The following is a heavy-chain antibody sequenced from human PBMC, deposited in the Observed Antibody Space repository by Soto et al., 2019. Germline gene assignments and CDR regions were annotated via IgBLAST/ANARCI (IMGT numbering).Heavy chain of an antibody. CDR1: GYTFTGYY. Sequence: ASVKVSCKTSGYTFTGYYMHWVRQAPGQGLEYMRWINPNSGGTNYAQKFKDRVTITRDTSISTAYLELSRLRSDDTAVYYCARDEGGYDILTGYYKAHHFDYWGQGVPVTVSS. J-gene: IGHJ4*02. V-gene: IGHV1-2*02. CDR2: INPNSGGT. D-gene: IGHD3-9*01. CDR3: ARDEGGYDILTGYYKAHHFDY.